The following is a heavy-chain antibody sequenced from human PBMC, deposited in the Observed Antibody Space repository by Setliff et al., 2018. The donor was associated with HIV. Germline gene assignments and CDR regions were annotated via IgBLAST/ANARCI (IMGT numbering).Heavy chain of an antibody. V-gene: IGHV4-39*07. Sequence: PSETLSLTCTVSGGSISSSSYYWGWIRQPPGKGLEWIGSIYYSGSTYYNPSLKSRVTISVDTLKNQFSMKLSSVIAADTAVYYCARDLNRGYSGYVYNWFDPWSQGTLVT. CDR1: GGSISSSSYY. CDR2: IYYSGST. D-gene: IGHD5-12*01. J-gene: IGHJ5*02. CDR3: ARDLNRGYSGYVYNWFDP.